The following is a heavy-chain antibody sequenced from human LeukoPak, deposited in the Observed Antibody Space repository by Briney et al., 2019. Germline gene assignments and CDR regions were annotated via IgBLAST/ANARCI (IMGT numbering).Heavy chain of an antibody. CDR3: ARDLYDYGSY. CDR1: GFTVSSTY. J-gene: IGHJ4*02. D-gene: IGHD4/OR15-4a*01. CDR2: IYSGGTT. V-gene: IGHV3-66*01. Sequence: GGSLRLSCAASGFTVSSTYMSWVRGAPGKGLEWVSVIYSGGTTYYADSVKGRFTISRDNSKNTLYLQMNSLRTEDTAVYYCARDLYDYGSYWGQGTLVTVSS.